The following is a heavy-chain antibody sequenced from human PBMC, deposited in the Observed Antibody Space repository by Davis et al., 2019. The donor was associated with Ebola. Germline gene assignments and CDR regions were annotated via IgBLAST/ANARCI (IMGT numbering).Heavy chain of an antibody. D-gene: IGHD1-26*01. J-gene: IGHJ2*01. CDR3: ARPSGYGGYWYFDL. V-gene: IGHV4-34*01. Sequence: SETLSLTCAVYGGSFGTYYWSWIRQPPGKGLEWIGEINRSGSTNYNPSLKSRVSMTVDTSKNQLSLKLSHVTAADTAVYYCARPSGYGGYWYFDLWGRGTLATVSS. CDR1: GGSFGTYY. CDR2: INRSGST.